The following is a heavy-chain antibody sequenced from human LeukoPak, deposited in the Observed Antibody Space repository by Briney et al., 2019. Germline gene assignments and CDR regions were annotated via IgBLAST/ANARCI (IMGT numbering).Heavy chain of an antibody. Sequence: GGALRLSCAASGFTFSSYGMSWVRQAPGKGLEWVSAISGSGGSTYYADSVKGRFTISRDNSKNTLYLQMNSLRAEDTAVYYCAKGTKESYSTSWFDYWGQGTLVTVSS. J-gene: IGHJ4*02. CDR2: ISGSGGST. CDR3: AKGTKESYSTSWFDY. D-gene: IGHD6-13*01. V-gene: IGHV3-23*01. CDR1: GFTFSSYG.